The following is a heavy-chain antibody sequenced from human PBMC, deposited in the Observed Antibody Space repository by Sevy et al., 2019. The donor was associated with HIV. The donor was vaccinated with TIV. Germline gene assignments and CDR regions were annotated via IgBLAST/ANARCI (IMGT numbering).Heavy chain of an antibody. D-gene: IGHD2-8*01. CDR1: GFTFSKYS. CDR2: LSFGCGEI. CDR3: AREGCTKPHDY. V-gene: IGHV3-23*01. Sequence: GGSLRLSCAASGFTFSKYSMSWVRQPPGKGLEWVSTLSFGCGEINYADSVKGRFTISRDNSKSSVYLPMHNLRPEDTAVYYCAREGCTKPHDYWGQGTLVTVSS. J-gene: IGHJ4*02.